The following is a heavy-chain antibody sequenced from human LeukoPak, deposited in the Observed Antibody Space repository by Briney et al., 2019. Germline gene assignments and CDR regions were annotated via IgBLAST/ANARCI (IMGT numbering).Heavy chain of an antibody. V-gene: IGHV1-46*01. J-gene: IGHJ4*02. CDR3: ARAEDDFWSGYNYYFDY. D-gene: IGHD3-3*01. CDR2: INPSGGST. CDR1: GYTFTSYA. Sequence: ASVKVSCKASGYTFTSYAMNWVRQAPGQGLEWMGIINPSGGSTSYAQKFQGRVTMTRDTSTSTVYMELSSLRSEDTAVYYCARAEDDFWSGYNYYFDYWGQGTLVTVSS.